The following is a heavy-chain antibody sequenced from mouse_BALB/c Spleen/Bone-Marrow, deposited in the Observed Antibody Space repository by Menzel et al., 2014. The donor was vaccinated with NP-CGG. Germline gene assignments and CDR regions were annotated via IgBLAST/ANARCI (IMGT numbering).Heavy chain of an antibody. J-gene: IGHJ4*01. CDR1: GYTFTDYA. V-gene: IGHV1S137*01. CDR3: ARSGKVRNAMDY. D-gene: IGHD2-14*01. CDR2: ISGYYGDA. Sequence: QVQLQQSGAELVRPGVSVKISCKGSGYTFTDYAIHWVKQSQAKSLEWIGLISGYYGDAIYNQKFKGKATMTVDKSSSTAYMDLARLTSEDSAIYYCARSGKVRNAMDYWGQGTSVTVSS.